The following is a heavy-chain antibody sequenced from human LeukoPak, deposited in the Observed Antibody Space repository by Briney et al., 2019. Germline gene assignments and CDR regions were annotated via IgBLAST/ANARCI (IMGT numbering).Heavy chain of an antibody. J-gene: IGHJ4*02. V-gene: IGHV3-43*01. D-gene: IGHD3-10*01. CDR3: TRDTDYGSATNYFDS. CDR1: GFNFDDYA. CDR2: ISWEGQTT. Sequence: GGSLRLSCAASGFNFDDYAMHWVRQAPGKGLEWVALISWEGQTTYYADSVRGRFTISRDNSKNSLYLQMNSLRTEDTAFYYCTRDTDYGSATNYFDSWGQGTLVSVSS.